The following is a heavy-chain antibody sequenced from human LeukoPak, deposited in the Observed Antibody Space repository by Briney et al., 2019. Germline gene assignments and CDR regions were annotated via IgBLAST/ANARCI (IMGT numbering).Heavy chain of an antibody. CDR1: GYTVTGYY. J-gene: IGHJ4*02. Sequence: ASVKVSCKTSGYTVTGYYIHWVRQAPGQGLEWMGWITPNSDGTDYAQKFQGRVTMTRDTSITTAYMELSSLRSDDTAVYYCATDGGYDLSVGYWGQGTLVTVSS. V-gene: IGHV1-2*02. CDR2: ITPNSDGT. D-gene: IGHD5-12*01. CDR3: ATDGGYDLSVGY.